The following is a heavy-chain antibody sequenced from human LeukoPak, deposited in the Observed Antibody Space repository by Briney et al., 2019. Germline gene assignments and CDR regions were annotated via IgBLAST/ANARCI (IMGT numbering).Heavy chain of an antibody. J-gene: IGHJ4*02. CDR3: ARLQSSGLVWSVY. CDR1: AGSISSSSYY. Sequence: ASETLSLTCTVSAGSISSSSYYWGWIRQPPGNGLEWIGSIYYSGSTYYNPSLKSRVPISVDTSKNQFSLKLSSVTAADTAVYYCARLQSSGLVWSVYWGQGTLVTVSS. CDR2: IYYSGST. V-gene: IGHV4-39*01. D-gene: IGHD2-21*01.